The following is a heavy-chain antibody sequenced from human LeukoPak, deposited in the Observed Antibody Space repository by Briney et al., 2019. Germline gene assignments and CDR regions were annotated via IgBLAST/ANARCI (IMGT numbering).Heavy chain of an antibody. CDR1: GGSISSYY. Sequence: SETLSLTCTVSGGSISSYYWSWIRQPPGKGLEWIGYIYYSGSTNYNPSLKSRVTISVDTSKNQFSLKLSSVTAADTAVYYCARGVPYYYDSSGSYNWFDPWGQGTLVTVSS. CDR3: ARGVPYYYDSSGSYNWFDP. J-gene: IGHJ5*02. V-gene: IGHV4-59*01. CDR2: IYYSGST. D-gene: IGHD3-22*01.